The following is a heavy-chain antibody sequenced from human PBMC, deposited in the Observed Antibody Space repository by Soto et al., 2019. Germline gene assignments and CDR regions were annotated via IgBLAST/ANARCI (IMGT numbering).Heavy chain of an antibody. CDR2: ISYDGTNQ. CDR3: ARADIVGVNDVFDV. J-gene: IGHJ3*01. Sequence: SLRLSCAASGFPFSPYTMHWVRQAPGQGLEWVAVISYDGTNQYYADSVKGRFIISRDNSNNTLSLQMHSLKSEDTAVYFCARADIVGVNDVFDVWGQGTMVTVSS. D-gene: IGHD1-26*01. CDR1: GFPFSPYT. V-gene: IGHV3-30*14.